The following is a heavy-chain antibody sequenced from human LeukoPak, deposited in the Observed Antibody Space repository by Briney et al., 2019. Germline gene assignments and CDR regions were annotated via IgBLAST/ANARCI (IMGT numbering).Heavy chain of an antibody. CDR1: GGTISSNSYY. CDR2: DYYTGST. Sequence: PSETLSLTCTVSGGTISSNSYYWGWIRQPPGKGLEWVGTDYYTGSTYYNPSLKSRVTISVDTSKKQFSLKLSSVTAAGTAVYYCARLVRGIYDYFDYWGQGTLVTVSS. J-gene: IGHJ4*02. CDR3: ARLVRGIYDYFDY. V-gene: IGHV4-39*07. D-gene: IGHD3-10*01.